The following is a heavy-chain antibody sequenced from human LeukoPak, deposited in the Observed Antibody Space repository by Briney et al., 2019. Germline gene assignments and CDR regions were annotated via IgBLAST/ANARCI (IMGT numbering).Heavy chain of an antibody. D-gene: IGHD1-1*01. CDR3: ARGNNWNDCYH. J-gene: IGHJ5*02. Sequence: GGSLRLSCAASGFTFSSQAMSWVRQAQGKGLEWVSGTSASGDRTHYADSVKGRFTISRDSSKNTLYLQMNSLRVEDTAVYYCARGNNWNDCYHWGQGPLVTVSS. CDR1: GFTFSSQA. CDR2: TSASGDRT. V-gene: IGHV3-23*01.